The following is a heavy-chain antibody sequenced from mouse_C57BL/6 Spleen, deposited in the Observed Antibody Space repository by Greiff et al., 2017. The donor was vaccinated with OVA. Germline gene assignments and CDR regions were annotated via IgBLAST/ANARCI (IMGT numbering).Heavy chain of an antibody. V-gene: IGHV5-4*01. CDR2: ISDGGSYT. J-gene: IGHJ4*01. D-gene: IGHD4-1*01. Sequence: LVYSGGGLVKPGGSLKLSCASSGFTFSSYAMSWVRQTPEKRLEWVATISDGGSYTYYPDNVKGRFTISRDNAKNNLYLQMSHLKSEDTAMYYCAREGRHQLGAMDYWGQGTSVTVSS. CDR1: GFTFSSYA. CDR3: AREGRHQLGAMDY.